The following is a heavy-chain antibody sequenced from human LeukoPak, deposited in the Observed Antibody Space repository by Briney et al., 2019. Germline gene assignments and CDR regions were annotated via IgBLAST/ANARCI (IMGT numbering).Heavy chain of an antibody. CDR2: IYYSGST. V-gene: IGHV4-59*01. CDR1: GGSISSYY. D-gene: IGHD3-10*01. Sequence: KPSETLSLTCTVSGGSISSYYWSWIRQPPGKGLEGIGYIYYSGSTNYSPSLKSRVTISVDTSKNQFSLKLSSVTAADTAVYYCARGRSYGDFFDYWGQGTLVTVSS. CDR3: ARGRSYGDFFDY. J-gene: IGHJ4*02.